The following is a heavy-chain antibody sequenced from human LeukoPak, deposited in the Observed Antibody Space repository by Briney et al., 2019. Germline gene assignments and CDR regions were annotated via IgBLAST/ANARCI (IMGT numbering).Heavy chain of an antibody. CDR2: ISGSGGST. V-gene: IGHV3-23*01. CDR3: AKRGSGYYNATGPSGAFDI. CDR1: GFTFSSYA. J-gene: IGHJ3*02. D-gene: IGHD3-3*01. Sequence: PGGSLRLSCAASGFTFSSYAMSWVRRAPGKGLEWVSAISGSGGSTYYADSVKGRFTISRDNSKNTLYLQMNSLRAEDTAVYYCAKRGSGYYNATGPSGAFDIWGQGTMVTVSS.